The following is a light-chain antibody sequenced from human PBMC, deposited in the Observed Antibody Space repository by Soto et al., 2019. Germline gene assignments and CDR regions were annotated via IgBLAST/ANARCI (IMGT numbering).Light chain of an antibody. CDR1: QSVSSSY. Sequence: IVMTQSPATLSVSPGERATLSCRASQSVSSSYLAWYQQKPGQAPRLLIYDASNRATGIPARFSGSGSGTDFTLTISSLEPGDFAVYYCQQRSNWPITFGQGTRLEIK. CDR3: QQRSNWPIT. V-gene: IGKV3-11*01. CDR2: DAS. J-gene: IGKJ5*01.